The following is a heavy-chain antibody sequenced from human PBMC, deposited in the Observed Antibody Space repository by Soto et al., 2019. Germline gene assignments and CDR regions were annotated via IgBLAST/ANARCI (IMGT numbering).Heavy chain of an antibody. CDR3: TTVEVGVVVAATKAYYFDY. J-gene: IGHJ4*02. CDR1: GFTFSNAW. Sequence: GGSLRLSCAASGFTFSNAWMSWVRQAPGKGLEWVGRIKSKTDGGTTDYAAPVKGRFTISRDDSKNTLYLQMNSLKTEDTAVYYCTTVEVGVVVAATKAYYFDYWGQGTLVTVSS. D-gene: IGHD2-15*01. CDR2: IKSKTDGGTT. V-gene: IGHV3-15*01.